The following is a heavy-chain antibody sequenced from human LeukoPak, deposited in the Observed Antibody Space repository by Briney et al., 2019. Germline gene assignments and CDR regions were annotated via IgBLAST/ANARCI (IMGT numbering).Heavy chain of an antibody. CDR3: AKSDYDFWSGYYPRYYYYGMDV. CDR1: GFTFSSYG. J-gene: IGHJ6*02. D-gene: IGHD3-3*01. Sequence: GGSLRLSCAASGFTFSSYGMHWVRQAPGKRLEWVAVISYDGSNKYYADSVKGRFPISRDNSKNTLYLQMNSLRAEDTAVYYCAKSDYDFWSGYYPRYYYYGMDVWGQGTTVTVSS. V-gene: IGHV3-30*18. CDR2: ISYDGSNK.